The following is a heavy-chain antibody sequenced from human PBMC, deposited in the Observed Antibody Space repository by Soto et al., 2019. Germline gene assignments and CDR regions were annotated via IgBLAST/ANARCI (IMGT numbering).Heavy chain of an antibody. CDR3: ARETDYGDYGSRAFDI. CDR1: GGSISSGGYY. CDR2: IYYSGST. Sequence: TMCLTCTVAGGSISSGGYYWSWNSQHPGKGLEWIGYIYYSGSTYYNPSLKSRVTISVDTSKNQFSLKLSSVTAADTAVYYCARETDYGDYGSRAFDIWGQGTMVTVSS. J-gene: IGHJ3*02. D-gene: IGHD4-17*01. V-gene: IGHV4-31*03.